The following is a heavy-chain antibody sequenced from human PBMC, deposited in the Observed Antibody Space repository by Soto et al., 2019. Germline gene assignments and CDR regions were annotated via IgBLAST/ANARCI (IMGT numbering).Heavy chain of an antibody. D-gene: IGHD4-17*01. CDR3: AKDSLKNVYGDSLDY. J-gene: IGHJ4*02. Sequence: EVQLLESGGGLVQPGGSLRLSCAASGFTFSSYAMSWVRQAPGKGLEWVSAIIGSGGSTYYADSVKGRFTIYKDKSKNTLYLQMISLRAEDTAVYYCAKDSLKNVYGDSLDYWGQGTLVTVSS. CDR2: IIGSGGST. V-gene: IGHV3-23*01. CDR1: GFTFSSYA.